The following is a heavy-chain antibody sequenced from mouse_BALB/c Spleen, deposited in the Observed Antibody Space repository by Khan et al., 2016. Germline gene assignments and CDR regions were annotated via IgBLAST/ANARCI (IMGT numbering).Heavy chain of an antibody. D-gene: IGHD1-1*01. Sequence: QIQLVQSGPELKKPGKTVKISCKASGYTFTNYGMNWVKQAPGKGLKWMGWINTYSGESTYADDFKGRFAFSLETSANTAYLQINNLKTEDTATYFCARYRSYYGSSRYFDVWGAGTTVTVSS. V-gene: IGHV9-3-1*01. CDR2: INTYSGES. J-gene: IGHJ1*01. CDR1: GYTFTNYG. CDR3: ARYRSYYGSSRYFDV.